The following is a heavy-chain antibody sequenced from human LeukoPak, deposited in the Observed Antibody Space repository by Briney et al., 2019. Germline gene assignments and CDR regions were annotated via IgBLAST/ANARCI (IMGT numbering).Heavy chain of an antibody. V-gene: IGHV4-34*01. D-gene: IGHD1-26*01. CDR2: VNHSGST. J-gene: IGHJ4*02. Sequence: SETLSPTCAVYGGSFSGYYWSWIRQPPGKGLEWIGEVNHSGSTNYNPSLKSRVTISVDTSKNQFSLKLSSVTAADTAVYYCARGTRPRVGATGSFDYWGQGTLVTVSS. CDR1: GGSFSGYY. CDR3: ARGTRPRVGATGSFDY.